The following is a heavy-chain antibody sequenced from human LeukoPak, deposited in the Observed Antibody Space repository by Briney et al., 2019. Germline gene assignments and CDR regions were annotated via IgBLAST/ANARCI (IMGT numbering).Heavy chain of an antibody. J-gene: IGHJ4*02. V-gene: IGHV6-1*01. CDR3: ARSSSGEGPYYYDSSGYSCLDY. CDR1: GDSVSSNSAA. D-gene: IGHD3-22*01. CDR2: TYYRSKWYN. Sequence: SQTLSLTCAISGDSVSSNSAAWNWIRQSPSRGLEWLGRTYYRSKWYNDYAVSVKSRITINPDTSKNQFSLQLNSVTPEDTAMYYCARSSSGEGPYYYDSSGYSCLDYWGQGTLVTVSS.